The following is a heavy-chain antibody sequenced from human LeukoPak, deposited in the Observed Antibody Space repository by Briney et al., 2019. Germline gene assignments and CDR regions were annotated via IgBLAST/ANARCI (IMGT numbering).Heavy chain of an antibody. CDR1: GFTFSSYE. CDR3: AKELRGYYGSGSFNYYYMDV. Sequence: QPGGSLRLSCAASGFTFSSYEMNWVRQAPGKGLEWVSYISSSGSTIYYADSVKGRFTISRDNARNSLYLQMSNLRAEDTAVYYCAKELRGYYGSGSFNYYYMDVWGKGTTVTISS. V-gene: IGHV3-48*03. D-gene: IGHD3-10*01. CDR2: ISSSGSTI. J-gene: IGHJ6*03.